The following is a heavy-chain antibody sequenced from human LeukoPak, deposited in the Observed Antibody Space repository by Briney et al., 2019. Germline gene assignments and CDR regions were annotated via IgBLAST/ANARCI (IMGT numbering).Heavy chain of an antibody. CDR1: GYTFTSYD. CDR2: MNPNSGNT. Sequence: ASVKVSCKASGYTFTSYDINWVRQATGQGLEWMGWMNPNSGNTGYAQKFQGRVTITRNTSISTAYMKLSSLRSEDTAVYYCARGPGIAVAEFDYWGQGTLVTVSS. D-gene: IGHD6-19*01. CDR3: ARGPGIAVAEFDY. J-gene: IGHJ4*02. V-gene: IGHV1-8*03.